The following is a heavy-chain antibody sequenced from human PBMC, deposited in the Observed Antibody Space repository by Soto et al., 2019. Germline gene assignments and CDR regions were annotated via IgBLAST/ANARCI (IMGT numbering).Heavy chain of an antibody. CDR3: ARDIVSGSYQD. CDR2: ISAYNGNT. J-gene: IGHJ4*02. CDR1: GYTFASYA. D-gene: IGHD1-26*01. V-gene: IGHV1-18*01. Sequence: ASVKVSCKASGYTFASYAISWMRQAPGQGLEWMGWISAYNGNTNYAQKLQGRVTMTTDTSTGTAYMELRSLRSDDTAVYYCARDIVSGSYQDWGQGTLVTVSS.